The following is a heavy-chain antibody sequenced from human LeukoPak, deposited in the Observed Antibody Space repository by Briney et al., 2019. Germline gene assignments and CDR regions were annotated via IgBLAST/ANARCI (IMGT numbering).Heavy chain of an antibody. Sequence: EASVKVSCKASGYTFTSYGISWVRQAPGQGLEWMGWISAYNGNTNYAQKLQGRVTMTTDTSTSTAYMELRSLRSDDTAVYYCARERLSSGWYYFDYWGQGTLVTVSS. V-gene: IGHV1-18*01. CDR3: ARERLSSGWYYFDY. CDR2: ISAYNGNT. CDR1: GYTFTSYG. J-gene: IGHJ4*02. D-gene: IGHD6-19*01.